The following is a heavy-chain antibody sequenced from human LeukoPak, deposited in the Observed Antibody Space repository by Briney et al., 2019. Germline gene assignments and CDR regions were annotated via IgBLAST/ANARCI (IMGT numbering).Heavy chain of an antibody. Sequence: SETLSLTCTVSGGSITDYYWSWIRQPTGKGLEWIGYIYYRGSTNYNPSLKSRVTISTDTNKNQFSLKLSSVTAADTAVYYCARNSGWPRVWFGPWGQGILVTVSS. CDR2: IYYRGST. CDR1: GGSITDYY. D-gene: IGHD6-19*01. CDR3: ARNSGWPRVWFGP. J-gene: IGHJ5*02. V-gene: IGHV4-59*01.